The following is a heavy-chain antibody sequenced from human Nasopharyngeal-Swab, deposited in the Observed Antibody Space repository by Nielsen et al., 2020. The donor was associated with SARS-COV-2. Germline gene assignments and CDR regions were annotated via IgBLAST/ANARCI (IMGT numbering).Heavy chain of an antibody. CDR2: INHSGST. Sequence: SQTLSLTCAVYGGSFSGYCWSWIRQPPGKGLEWIGEINHSGSTNYNPSLKSRVTISVDTSKNQFSLKLSSVTAADTAVYYCARVLRYYDSSGRWRWEGDYFDYWGQGTLVTVSS. V-gene: IGHV4-34*01. CDR1: GGSFSGYC. CDR3: ARVLRYYDSSGRWRWEGDYFDY. D-gene: IGHD3-22*01. J-gene: IGHJ4*02.